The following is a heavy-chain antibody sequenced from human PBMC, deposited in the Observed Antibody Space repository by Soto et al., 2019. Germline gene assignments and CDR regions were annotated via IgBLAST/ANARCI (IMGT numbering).Heavy chain of an antibody. Sequence: QVQLVESGGGVVQPGRSLRLSCAASGFTFSSYGMHWVRQAPGKGLEWVAVISYDGSNKYYADSVKGRFTISRDNSTNTLYLQMNRLWAEDTAVYYCAKGAFTWGYNWNRVDYWGQEPLVTVSS. V-gene: IGHV3-30*18. CDR3: AKGAFTWGYNWNRVDY. CDR1: GFTFSSYG. CDR2: ISYDGSNK. J-gene: IGHJ4*02. D-gene: IGHD1-20*01.